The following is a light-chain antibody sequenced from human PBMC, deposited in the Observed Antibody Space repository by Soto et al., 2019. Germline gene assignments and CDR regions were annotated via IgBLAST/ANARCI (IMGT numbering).Light chain of an antibody. CDR1: NSDVGGYRY. CDR2: EVF. Sequence: QSVLTQPASVSGSPGQSITISCTGSNSDVGGYRYVSWYQQHPAKAPQLMIYEVFNRPSGVSHRFSGSKSGNTASLTISGLQAEDEADCYCSSYTTANTYVFGTGTKVTVL. V-gene: IGLV2-14*01. CDR3: SSYTTANTYV. J-gene: IGLJ1*01.